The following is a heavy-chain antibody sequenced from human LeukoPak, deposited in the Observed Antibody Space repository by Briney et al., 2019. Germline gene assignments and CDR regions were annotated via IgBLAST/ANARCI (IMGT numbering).Heavy chain of an antibody. V-gene: IGHV3-30*18. CDR2: ISYDGSNK. Sequence: GRTLRLSCAASGFTFSNYGMHWVRQAPGKGLERVAVISYDGSNKYYVDSLKGRFTISRDNSKSTLYLQMNILRAEDPAVNYCAKGGGYSNGLFDSWGQGTLVTVSS. D-gene: IGHD6-19*01. CDR3: AKGGGYSNGLFDS. CDR1: GFTFSNYG. J-gene: IGHJ4*02.